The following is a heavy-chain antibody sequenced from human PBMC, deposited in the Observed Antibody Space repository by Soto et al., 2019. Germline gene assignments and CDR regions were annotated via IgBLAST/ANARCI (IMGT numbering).Heavy chain of an antibody. D-gene: IGHD6-6*01. V-gene: IGHV3-23*01. CDR2: ISSAVNT. J-gene: IGHJ4*02. CDR1: GFTFSNYA. Sequence: EVQLLQSGGGLVQPGGSLRLSCAGSGFTFSNYAMSWVRQAPGKGLEWVSAISSAVNTYYADSVKGRFTISRDNSKNTWYLQMNSLRAEDTAVDYCAKQVMDGTSSQYYFDYWGQGTLVTVSS. CDR3: AKQVMDGTSSQYYFDY.